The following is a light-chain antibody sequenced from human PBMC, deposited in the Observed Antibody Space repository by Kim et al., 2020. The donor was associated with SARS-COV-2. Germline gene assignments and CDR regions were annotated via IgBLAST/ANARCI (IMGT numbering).Light chain of an antibody. CDR3: QQSYITPFT. Sequence: ASVGDRVTITCRTTQSISSHLNWYQQKPGRAPKLLISAAFTLQGGVPSRFSGSGSETDFTLTISSLQPEDFATYFCQQSYITPFTFGPGTKVDIK. J-gene: IGKJ3*01. V-gene: IGKV1-39*01. CDR2: AAF. CDR1: QSISSH.